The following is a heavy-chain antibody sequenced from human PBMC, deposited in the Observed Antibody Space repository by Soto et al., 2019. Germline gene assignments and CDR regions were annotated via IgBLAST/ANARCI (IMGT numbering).Heavy chain of an antibody. CDR3: TRGYGGYVRDY. J-gene: IGHJ4*02. V-gene: IGHV3-73*01. CDR2: IRSKSNSYAT. Sequence: EVQLVESGGGLVQPGGSLKLSCAVSGFTFSGSAMHWVRQASGKGLEWVGRIRSKSNSYATAYAASVKGRFTISRDDSKNTAYLQMNSLKTEDTAGYYCTRGYGGYVRDYWGQGTLVTVSS. CDR1: GFTFSGSA. D-gene: IGHD4-17*01.